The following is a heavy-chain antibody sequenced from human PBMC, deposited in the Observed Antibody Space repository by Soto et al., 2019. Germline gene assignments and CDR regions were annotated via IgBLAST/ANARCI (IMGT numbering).Heavy chain of an antibody. V-gene: IGHV4-61*01. CDR1: GDSVSSGMSY. CDR3: ARDRXVARGVIIRHYGMGV. J-gene: IGHJ6*01. D-gene: IGHD3-10*01. CDR2: IHYSVTP. Sequence: PSETLSLTCTVSGDSVSSGMSYWSWIRQPPGKGLSWLGHIHYSVTPNYNPSLKSRVTISVDTPKNQFSLRTSSVTAADTAAYYCARDRXVARGVIIRHYGMGVWGQGTTVTLPS.